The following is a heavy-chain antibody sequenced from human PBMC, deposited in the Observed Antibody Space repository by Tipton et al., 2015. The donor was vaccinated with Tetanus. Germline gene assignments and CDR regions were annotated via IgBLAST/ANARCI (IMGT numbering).Heavy chain of an antibody. Sequence: LRLSCSVSGGSITPYYWTWIRQPPGKGLEWIGYIFYGGATNYNPSLGSRLTISVDMSKNQFSLKLTSVTAADTAVYFCARKLADYNGGGMDVWGPGTTVTVSS. J-gene: IGHJ6*02. CDR1: GGSITPYY. D-gene: IGHD5-12*01. V-gene: IGHV4-59*01. CDR3: ARKLADYNGGGMDV. CDR2: IFYGGAT.